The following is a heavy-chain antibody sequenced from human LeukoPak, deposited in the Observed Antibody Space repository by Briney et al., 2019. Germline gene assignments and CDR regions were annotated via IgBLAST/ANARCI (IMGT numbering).Heavy chain of an antibody. CDR2: IIPIFGTA. D-gene: IGHD3-22*01. Sequence: SVKVSCKASGGTFSSYAISWVRQAPGQGLEWMGGIIPIFGTANYAQKFQGRVTITADESTSTAYMELSSLRSEDTAVYYCARGRYYHSSGYPNWFDPWGQGTLVTVSS. V-gene: IGHV1-69*13. CDR1: GGTFSSYA. J-gene: IGHJ5*02. CDR3: ARGRYYHSSGYPNWFDP.